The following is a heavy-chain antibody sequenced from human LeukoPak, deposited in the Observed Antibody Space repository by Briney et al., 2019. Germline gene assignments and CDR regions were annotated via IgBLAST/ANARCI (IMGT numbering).Heavy chain of an antibody. CDR2: INSDGGTT. D-gene: IGHD3-10*01. V-gene: IGHV3-74*01. CDR3: ATDYYVSGSYYRLFY. J-gene: IGHJ4*02. Sequence: GSLRLSCGASGFTFSSYWMHWVRQAPGKGLVWVSGINSDGGTTTYADSVKGRFTISRDNAKNTLYLQMNNLRAEDTAVYYCATDYYVSGSYYRLFYWGQGTLVTVSS. CDR1: GFTFSSYW.